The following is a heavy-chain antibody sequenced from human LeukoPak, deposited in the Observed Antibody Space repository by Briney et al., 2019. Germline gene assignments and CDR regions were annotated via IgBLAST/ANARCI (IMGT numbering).Heavy chain of an antibody. Sequence: SETLSLTCTVSGGSISSGGYYWSWIRQHPGKGLEWIGYIYYSGSTYYNPSLKSRVTISVDTSKNQFSLKLSSVTAADTAVYYCARGTLRITVFGVAIPSRTYAMDVWGQGTAVTVSS. CDR2: IYYSGST. V-gene: IGHV4-31*03. J-gene: IGHJ6*02. D-gene: IGHD3-3*01. CDR3: ARGTLRITVFGVAIPSRTYAMDV. CDR1: GGSISSGGYY.